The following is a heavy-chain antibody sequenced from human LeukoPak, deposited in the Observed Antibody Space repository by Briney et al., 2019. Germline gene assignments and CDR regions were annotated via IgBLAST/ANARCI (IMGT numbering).Heavy chain of an antibody. Sequence: QPGRSLRLSCAASGFTVSSNYMSWVRQAPGKGLEWVSVIYSGGSTYYADSVKGRFTISRDNSKNTLYLQMNSLRAEDTAVYYCARGSSSPESPYYYYYYMDVWGKGTTVTISS. CDR3: ARGSSSPESPYYYYYYMDV. CDR1: GFTVSSNY. V-gene: IGHV3-66*01. D-gene: IGHD2-2*01. CDR2: IYSGGST. J-gene: IGHJ6*03.